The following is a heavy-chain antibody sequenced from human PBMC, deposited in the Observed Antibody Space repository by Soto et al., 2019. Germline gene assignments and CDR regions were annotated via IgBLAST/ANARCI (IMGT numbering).Heavy chain of an antibody. Sequence: SETLSLTCTVSGGSISYYRSWIRQPAGKGLEWIGRIYTSGSTNYNPSLKSRVTMSIDTSKNQFSLKLTSVTAADTAVYFCARGIVDFWSGRHYFDYWGQGTLVTVSS. V-gene: IGHV4-4*07. CDR1: GGSISYY. CDR2: IYTSGST. D-gene: IGHD3-3*01. J-gene: IGHJ4*02. CDR3: ARGIVDFWSGRHYFDY.